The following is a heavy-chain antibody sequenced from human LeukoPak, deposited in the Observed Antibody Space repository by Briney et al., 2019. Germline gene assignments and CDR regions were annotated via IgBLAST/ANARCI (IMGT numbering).Heavy chain of an antibody. D-gene: IGHD3-3*01. CDR3: ARGSPTYYDFWSGYYLVGY. J-gene: IGHJ4*02. CDR1: GGSFSGYY. CDR2: INHSGST. V-gene: IGHV4-34*01. Sequence: PSETLSLTCAVYGGSFSGYYWRWIRQPPGKGLEWIGEINHSGSTNYNPSLKSRVTISVDTSKNQFSLKLSSVTAADTAVYYCARGSPTYYDFWSGYYLVGYWGQGTLVTVSS.